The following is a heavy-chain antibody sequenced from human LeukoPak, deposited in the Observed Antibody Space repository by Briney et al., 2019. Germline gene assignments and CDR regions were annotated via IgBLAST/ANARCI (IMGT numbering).Heavy chain of an antibody. CDR1: GYTFTASY. CDR3: ARSAEHCANGVCFTKHYIDV. CDR2: INPNSGDT. D-gene: IGHD2-8*01. Sequence: GASVKVSCKTSGYTFTASYIYWVRQAPGQGLEWMGRINPNSGDTDYAQKFQGRVTMTRDTSINTAYMEVRRLTSDDTADYYCARSAEHCANGVCFTKHYIDVWGKGTTVTVSS. V-gene: IGHV1-2*02. J-gene: IGHJ6*04.